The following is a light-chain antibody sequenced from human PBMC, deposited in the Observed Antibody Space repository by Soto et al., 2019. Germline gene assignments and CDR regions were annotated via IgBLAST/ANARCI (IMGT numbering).Light chain of an antibody. CDR2: GAY. CDR3: MRYSSSQWT. J-gene: IGKJ1*01. CDR1: QTVSSNY. V-gene: IGKV3-20*01. Sequence: EIVLIQSPATLSLSPGERATLSCRASQTVSSNYLAWCQQRPGQAPRLLIYGAYTRAAGIPDRFSGSGSGTDFTLTITRLEPEDFAVYFCMRYSSSQWTFGQGTKVDIK.